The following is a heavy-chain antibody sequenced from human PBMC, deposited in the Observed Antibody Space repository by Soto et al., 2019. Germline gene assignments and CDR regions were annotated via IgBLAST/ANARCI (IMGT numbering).Heavy chain of an antibody. CDR2: IYPGDSDT. Sequence: GESLKISCNGSGYSXTSYWIGSVRQMPGKGLEWMGIIYPGDSDTRYSPSFQGQVTISADTSISTAYLQWSSLKASDTAMYYCARYYYDSSGYLDAFDIWGQGTMVTVSS. CDR1: GYSXTSYW. D-gene: IGHD3-22*01. J-gene: IGHJ3*02. CDR3: ARYYYDSSGYLDAFDI. V-gene: IGHV5-51*01.